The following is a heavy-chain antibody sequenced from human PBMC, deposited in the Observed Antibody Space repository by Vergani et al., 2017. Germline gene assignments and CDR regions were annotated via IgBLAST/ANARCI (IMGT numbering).Heavy chain of an antibody. V-gene: IGHV4-34*09. Sequence: QVQLQESGPRLVRPSQTLSLTCAVYGGSFSGYYWSWIRQPPGKGLEWIGEIYHSGSTNYNPSLKSRVTISVDKSKNQFSLKLSSVTAADTAVYYCARFLTGTTIYYYYGMDVWGQGTTVTVSS. CDR3: ARFLTGTTIYYYYGMDV. CDR1: GGSFSGYY. CDR2: IYHSGST. D-gene: IGHD1-20*01. J-gene: IGHJ6*02.